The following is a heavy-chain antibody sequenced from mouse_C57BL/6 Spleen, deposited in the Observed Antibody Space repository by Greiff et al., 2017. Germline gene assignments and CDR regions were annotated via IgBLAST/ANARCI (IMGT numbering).Heavy chain of an antibody. J-gene: IGHJ2*01. V-gene: IGHV5-6*02. CDR1: GFTFSSYG. D-gene: IGHD2-4*01. CDR3: ARHESYYDSPLDY. Sequence: DVMLVESGGDLVKPGGSLKLSCAASGFTFSSYGMSWVRQTPDKRLEWVATISSGGSYTYYPDSVKGRFTISRDNAKNTLYLQMSSLKSEDTAMYYCARHESYYDSPLDYWGQGTTLTVSS. CDR2: ISSGGSYT.